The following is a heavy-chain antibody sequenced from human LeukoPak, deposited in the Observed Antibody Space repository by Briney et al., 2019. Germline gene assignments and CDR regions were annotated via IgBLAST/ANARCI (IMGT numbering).Heavy chain of an antibody. CDR3: ARTYYYGSGSYSSFDY. Sequence: ASVKVSCKASGYTFTSYDINWVRQATGQGLEWMGWMNPNSGNTGYAQKFQGRVTMTRNTSISTAYMELSSLRSEDTAVYYCARTYYYGSGSYSSFDYWGQGTLVTVSS. CDR1: GYTFTSYD. V-gene: IGHV1-8*01. D-gene: IGHD3-10*01. J-gene: IGHJ4*02. CDR2: MNPNSGNT.